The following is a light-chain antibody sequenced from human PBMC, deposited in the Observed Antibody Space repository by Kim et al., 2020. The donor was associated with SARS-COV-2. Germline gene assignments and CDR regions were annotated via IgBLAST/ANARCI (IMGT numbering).Light chain of an antibody. CDR3: QQYSTFPLT. CDR1: AGIYNH. V-gene: IGKV1-16*02. CDR2: AAS. Sequence: ASVGDSDTFTGRTSAGIYNHVAWFQQKSVKAPKSLIYAASTFHGGVPSKFSGSGFGTEFALTISNLQPEDFATYYSQQYSTFPLTFGGGTKVDIK. J-gene: IGKJ4*02.